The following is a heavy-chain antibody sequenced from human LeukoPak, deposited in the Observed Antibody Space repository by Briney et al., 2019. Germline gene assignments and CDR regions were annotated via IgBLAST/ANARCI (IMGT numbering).Heavy chain of an antibody. Sequence: SETLSPTCTVSGGSISSGDYYWGWIRQPPGKGLEWIGYIYYSGSTYYNPSLKSRVTISVDTSKNQFSLKLSSVTAADTAVYYCARGGTNYYDSSGYYSGFDYWGQGTLVTVSS. CDR1: GGSISSGDYY. CDR2: IYYSGST. D-gene: IGHD3-22*01. J-gene: IGHJ4*02. CDR3: ARGGTNYYDSSGYYSGFDY. V-gene: IGHV4-30-4*08.